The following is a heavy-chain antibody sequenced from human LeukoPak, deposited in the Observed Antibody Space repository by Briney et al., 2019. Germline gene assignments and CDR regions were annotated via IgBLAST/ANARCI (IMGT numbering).Heavy chain of an antibody. CDR3: ARATVVTQNWFDP. V-gene: IGHV1-18*01. J-gene: IGHJ5*02. D-gene: IGHD4-23*01. CDR1: GYTFTRYG. Sequence: ASVKVSCKASGYTFTRYGISWVRQAAGQGLEGLGWISAYNGNTNYAQNLQGRVTMTTDTSTSTAYMELRSLRSDDTAVYYCARATVVTQNWFDPCGQGTLVTVSS. CDR2: ISAYNGNT.